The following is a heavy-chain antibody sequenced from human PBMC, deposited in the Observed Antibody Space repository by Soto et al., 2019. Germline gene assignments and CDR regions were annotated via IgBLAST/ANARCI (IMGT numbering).Heavy chain of an antibody. CDR3: ARDRGVTFFDS. CDR2: KWYDGSKK. V-gene: IGHV3-33*01. J-gene: IGHJ4*02. D-gene: IGHD3-10*01. CDR1: GLTFSSHG. Sequence: QVQLVESGGGVVQPGRSLSLSCAASGLTFSSHGMHWLRQAPGKGLEWVGFKWYDGSKKYYAESVKGRFTISRDDSKNTLYLQMNSLRAEDTAVYYCARDRGVTFFDSWGQGTLVTVSS.